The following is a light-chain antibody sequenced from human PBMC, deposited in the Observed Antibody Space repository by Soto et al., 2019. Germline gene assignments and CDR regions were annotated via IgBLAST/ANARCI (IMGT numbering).Light chain of an antibody. Sequence: QSALTQPRSVSGSPGQSLTLSCTGTSRDVGSFNSVSWYQQHPGKAPQLIIYDVTKRPSGVPDRFSGSKSGNTASLNISGLQADDESDYYCCSYAGSSTWVFGGGTNVTVL. V-gene: IGLV2-11*01. CDR3: CSYAGSSTWV. CDR1: SRDVGSFNS. J-gene: IGLJ3*02. CDR2: DVT.